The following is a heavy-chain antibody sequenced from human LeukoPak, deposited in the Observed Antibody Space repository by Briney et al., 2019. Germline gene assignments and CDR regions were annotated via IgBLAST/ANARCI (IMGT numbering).Heavy chain of an antibody. CDR1: GVSISNYY. V-gene: IGHV4-59*01. J-gene: IGHJ4*02. D-gene: IGHD4-17*01. Sequence: PSETLSLTCTVSGVSISNYYWSWIRQPPGKGLEWIGYIYYSGSTNYNPSLKSRVTISVDTSKNQFSLKLNSVTAADTAVYYCARAPNYGDPIDYWGQGTLVTVSS. CDR2: IYYSGST. CDR3: ARAPNYGDPIDY.